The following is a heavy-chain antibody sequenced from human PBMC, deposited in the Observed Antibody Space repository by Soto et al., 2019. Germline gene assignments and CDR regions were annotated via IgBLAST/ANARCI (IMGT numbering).Heavy chain of an antibody. J-gene: IGHJ4*02. Sequence: SEPQRLTWAVSGGSIVSSDWWTWVRQPPGKGLEWIGEIYRSGSTNYNSSLESRVTISTDKSKNQFSLKLTSVTAADTAFYYCATIHYWGQGILVTVSS. CDR3: ATIHY. CDR1: GGSIVSSDW. CDR2: IYRSGST. V-gene: IGHV4-4*02.